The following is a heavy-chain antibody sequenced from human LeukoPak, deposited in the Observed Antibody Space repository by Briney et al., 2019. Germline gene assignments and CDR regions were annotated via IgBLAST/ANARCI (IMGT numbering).Heavy chain of an antibody. J-gene: IGHJ4*02. CDR1: GGSISSGDYY. CDR2: IYYSGSS. D-gene: IGHD2-15*01. CDR3: ASGELGYCSGGSCYPEFDY. V-gene: IGHV4-30-4*01. Sequence: NPSETLSLTCTVSGGSISSGDYYWSWIRQPPGKGLEWIGYIYYSGSSYYNPSLKSRVTISVDTSKNQFSLKLSSVTAADTAVYYCASGELGYCSGGSCYPEFDYWGQGTLVTVSS.